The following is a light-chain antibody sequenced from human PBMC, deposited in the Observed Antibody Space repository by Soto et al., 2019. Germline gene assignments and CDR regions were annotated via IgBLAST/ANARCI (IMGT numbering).Light chain of an antibody. CDR2: DAS. Sequence: EIVLAQSPATLSLSPVERSTLSCNASQSVSSYLAWYQQKPGQAPRLLLYDASNRATGIPARFSGSGSGTDFTLTISSLEPEDFAVYYCQQRSNWRGITFGQGTRLEIK. CDR3: QQRSNWRGIT. CDR1: QSVSSY. J-gene: IGKJ5*01. V-gene: IGKV3-11*01.